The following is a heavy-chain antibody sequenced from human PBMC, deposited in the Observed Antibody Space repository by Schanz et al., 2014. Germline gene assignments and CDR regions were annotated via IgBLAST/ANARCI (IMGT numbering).Heavy chain of an antibody. Sequence: QVQLVQSGDEVKKPGASVKVSCKTSGYTFSDYGITWVRQAPGQGLEWMGRIIPILGIANYAQKFQGRVTMTRDTSTSTVYMELSSLRSEDTAVYYCARDGVDAAAGGNYWGQGTLVTVSS. D-gene: IGHD6-13*01. V-gene: IGHV1-69*04. CDR1: GYTFSDYG. CDR3: ARDGVDAAAGGNY. J-gene: IGHJ4*02. CDR2: IIPILGIA.